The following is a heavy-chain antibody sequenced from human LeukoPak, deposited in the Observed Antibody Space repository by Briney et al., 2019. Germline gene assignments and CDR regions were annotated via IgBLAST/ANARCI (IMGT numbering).Heavy chain of an antibody. V-gene: IGHV1-69*06. CDR2: IIPIFGTA. CDR3: ARGALLWFGAKMEYYFDY. CDR1: GGTFSSYA. D-gene: IGHD3-10*01. J-gene: IGHJ4*02. Sequence: SVKVSCKASGGTFSSYAISWVRQAPGQGLEWMGGIIPIFGTANYAQKFQGRVTITADKSTSTAYMELSSLRSEDTAVYYCARGALLWFGAKMEYYFDYWGQGTPLTVSS.